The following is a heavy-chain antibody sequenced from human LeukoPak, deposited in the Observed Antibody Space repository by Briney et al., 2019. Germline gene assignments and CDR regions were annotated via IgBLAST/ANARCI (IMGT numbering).Heavy chain of an antibody. J-gene: IGHJ4*02. CDR3: ARDPPSTYYYDRLGYFDY. D-gene: IGHD3-22*01. CDR2: IYYSGST. Sequence: SETLSLTCTVSGGSISSSSYYWGWIRQPPGKGLEWIGSIYYSGSTYYNPSLKSRVTISVDTSKNQFSLKLSSVTAADTAVYYCARDPPSTYYYDRLGYFDYWGQGTLVTVSS. CDR1: GGSISSSSYY. V-gene: IGHV4-39*07.